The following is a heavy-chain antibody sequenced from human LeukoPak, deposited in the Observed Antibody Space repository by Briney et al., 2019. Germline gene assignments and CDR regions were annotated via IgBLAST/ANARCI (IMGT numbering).Heavy chain of an antibody. J-gene: IGHJ6*02. V-gene: IGHV3-7*03. D-gene: IGHD3-16*01. CDR2: INHNGNVN. Sequence: GGSLRLSCAASGFTFSSYSMNWVRQAPGKGLEWVVSINHNGNVNYYVDSVKGRFTISRDNAKNSLYLQMSNLRAEDTAVYFWARGGGLDVWGQGATVTVSS. CDR3: ARGGGLDV. CDR1: GFTFSSYS.